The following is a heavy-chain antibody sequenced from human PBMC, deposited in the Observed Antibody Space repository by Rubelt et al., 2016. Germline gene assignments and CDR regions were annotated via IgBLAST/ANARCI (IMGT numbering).Heavy chain of an antibody. CDR1: GFTFSSFG. CDR2: IAVGSGKT. V-gene: IGHV1-58*02. CDR3: AAEESGYGDYGY. J-gene: IGHJ4*02. Sequence: QLVQSGAEVKKPGSSVKVSCKASGFTFSSFGIQWVRQARGQRLEWIGWIAVGSGKTNFAQKFQGRVTIIRDMSTSTVYLELSSRRSDDTAVYYCAAEESGYGDYGYWGQGTLVTVSS. D-gene: IGHD4-17*01.